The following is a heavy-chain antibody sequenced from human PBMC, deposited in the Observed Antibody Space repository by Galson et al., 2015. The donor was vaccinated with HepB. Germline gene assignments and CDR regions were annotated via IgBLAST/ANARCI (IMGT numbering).Heavy chain of an antibody. CDR3: ARVPYDFWSGYPVFDY. D-gene: IGHD3-3*01. V-gene: IGHV1-2*02. J-gene: IGHJ4*02. Sequence: SVKVSCKASGYTFTGYYMHWVRQAPGQGLEWMGWINPNSGGTNYAQKFQGRVTMTRDTSISTAYMELSRLRSDDTAVYYCARVPYDFWSGYPVFDYWGQGTLVTVSS. CDR2: INPNSGGT. CDR1: GYTFTGYY.